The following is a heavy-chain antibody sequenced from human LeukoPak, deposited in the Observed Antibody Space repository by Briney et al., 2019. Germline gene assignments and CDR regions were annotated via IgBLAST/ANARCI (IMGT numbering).Heavy chain of an antibody. CDR3: ARGLHYYGSGSYYRGAFDI. CDR1: GGSFSDYY. D-gene: IGHD3-10*01. V-gene: IGHV4-34*01. Sequence: PSETLSLTCGVYGGSFSDYYWSWIRQPPGKGLEWIGEINHSGSTNYNPSLKSRVTISVDTSKNQFSLKLSSVTAADTAVYYCARGLHYYGSGSYYRGAFDIWGQGTMVTVSS. CDR2: INHSGST. J-gene: IGHJ3*02.